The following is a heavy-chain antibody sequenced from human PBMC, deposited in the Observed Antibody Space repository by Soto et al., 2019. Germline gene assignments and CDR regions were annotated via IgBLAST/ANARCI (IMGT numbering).Heavy chain of an antibody. V-gene: IGHV6-1*01. CDR2: TYYRSKWYN. CDR3: ARAEDGYNYPLFYYYGMAV. CDR1: GDSVSSNSAA. D-gene: IGHD5-12*01. Sequence: QVQLQQSGPGLVKPSQTLSLTCAISGDSVSSNSAAWNWIRQSPSRGLEWLGRTYYRSKWYNDYAVSVKSRITINPDTSKNQFSLQLNSVTPEDTAVYYCARAEDGYNYPLFYYYGMAVWGQGTTVTVSS. J-gene: IGHJ6*02.